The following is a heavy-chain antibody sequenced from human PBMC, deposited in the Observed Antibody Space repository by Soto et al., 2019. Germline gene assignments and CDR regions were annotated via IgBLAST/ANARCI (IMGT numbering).Heavy chain of an antibody. CDR2: MTSSGRGT. Sequence: EVQMLESGGSLVQPGGSLRLSCEVSGFTFTSYAMNWVRQAPGKGLEWVAGMTSSGRGTFYADSVKGRLTISRDNFRNTLYLELSTVREDDTAVYFCAKDLRNIGARPWFKCFDDWGQGTLVTVSS. D-gene: IGHD6-6*01. CDR3: AKDLRNIGARPWFKCFDD. CDR1: GFTFTSYA. V-gene: IGHV3-23*01. J-gene: IGHJ4*02.